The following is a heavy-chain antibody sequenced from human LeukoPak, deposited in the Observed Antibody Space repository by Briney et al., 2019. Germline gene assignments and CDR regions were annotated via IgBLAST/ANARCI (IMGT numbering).Heavy chain of an antibody. Sequence: ASVKVSCKAAGYTFNTYAMNWVRQAPGQALEWLGWINTNTGNPTYAQGFTGRFVLFLDTSVSTTYLQISSLKAEDTAVYYCAREYGDSDEDALDIWGQGTMVTVSP. D-gene: IGHD4-17*01. CDR3: AREYGDSDEDALDI. CDR1: GYTFNTYA. J-gene: IGHJ3*02. CDR2: INTNTGNP. V-gene: IGHV7-4-1*02.